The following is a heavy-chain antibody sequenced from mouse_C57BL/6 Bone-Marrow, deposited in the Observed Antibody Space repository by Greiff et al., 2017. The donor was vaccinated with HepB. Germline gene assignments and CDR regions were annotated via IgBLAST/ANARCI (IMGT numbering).Heavy chain of an antibody. V-gene: IGHV1-4*01. CDR2: INPSSGYT. J-gene: IGHJ1*03. D-gene: IGHD4-1*01. CDR3: ARWESPYFDV. Sequence: VQLQQSGAELARPGASVKMSCKASGYTFTSYTMHWVKQRPGQGLEWIGYINPSSGYTKYNQKFKDKATLTADKSSSTAYMQLSSLTYEDSAVYYCARWESPYFDVWGTGTTVTVSS. CDR1: GYTFTSYT.